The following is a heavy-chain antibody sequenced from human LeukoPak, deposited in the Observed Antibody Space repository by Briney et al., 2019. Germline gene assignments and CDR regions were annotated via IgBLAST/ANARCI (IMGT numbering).Heavy chain of an antibody. J-gene: IGHJ4*02. V-gene: IGHV3-33*01. CDR3: ARSQSSSLIDY. Sequence: GGSLRLSCAASGVSLSAYGVHWVRQAPGKGLEWVAVICYGGTSKDYADSVKGRFTFSRDNSKNTLYLQMNSLTVEDTAVYYCARSQSSSLIDYWGQGTLVTVSS. CDR1: GVSLSAYG. CDR2: ICYGGTSK. D-gene: IGHD6-13*01.